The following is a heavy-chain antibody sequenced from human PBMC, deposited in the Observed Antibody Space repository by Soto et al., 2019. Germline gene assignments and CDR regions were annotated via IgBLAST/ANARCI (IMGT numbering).Heavy chain of an antibody. CDR1: GYTFASYD. D-gene: IGHD6-13*01. V-gene: IGHV1-8*01. J-gene: IGHJ6*02. CDR3: ARGPEQQRLDYYYYGMDV. Sequence: ASIQVFCKASGYTFASYDINWVRQAPGPGGEWLGWMDPNSGNTGYAQKFQGRVTMTRNTSICTAYMELSSLRSEATAVYYCARGPEQQRLDYYYYGMDVWGQGTTVTVSS. CDR2: MDPNSGNT.